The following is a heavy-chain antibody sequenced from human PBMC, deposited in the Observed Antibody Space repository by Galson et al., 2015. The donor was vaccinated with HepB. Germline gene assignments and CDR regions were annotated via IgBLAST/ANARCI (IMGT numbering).Heavy chain of an antibody. CDR1: GFTFSSYA. CDR2: IRSSGDTT. Sequence: SLRLSCAASGFTFSSYAMSWVRQAPGKGLEWVSTIRSSGDTTYFTDSVKGRFTISRDNSKNTLYLQMNSLRAEDTAIYYCAKLGHGDYEYYFDYWGQGTLVTVSS. D-gene: IGHD4-17*01. CDR3: AKLGHGDYEYYFDY. V-gene: IGHV3-23*01. J-gene: IGHJ4*02.